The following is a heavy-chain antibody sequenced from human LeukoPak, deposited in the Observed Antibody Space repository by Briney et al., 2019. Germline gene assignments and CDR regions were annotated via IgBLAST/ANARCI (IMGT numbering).Heavy chain of an antibody. J-gene: IGHJ4*02. CDR3: ARVRSAAAGPLDY. CDR2: INHDATEK. D-gene: IGHD6-13*01. CDR1: GFSFNSYW. V-gene: IGHV3-7*01. Sequence: PGVSLRLSCVASGFSFNSYWMNWVRQAPGRGLEWVANINHDATEKYYVDSVKGRFTISRDNAKESLYLQMNRLRADDTAVYHCARVRSAAAGPLDYWGQGTLVTVSS.